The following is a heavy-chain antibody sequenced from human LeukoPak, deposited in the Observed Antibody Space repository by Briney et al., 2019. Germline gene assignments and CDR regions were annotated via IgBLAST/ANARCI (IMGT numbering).Heavy chain of an antibody. CDR1: GFTFSSYA. CDR2: ISGSGAGT. V-gene: IGHV3-23*01. J-gene: IGHJ4*02. D-gene: IGHD3-22*01. CDR3: AKMGSPAVVISYFDY. Sequence: GGSLRLSCAASGFTFSSYAMSWVRQAPGKGLEWVSGISGSGAGTYYADSVKGRFTISRDNSKNTLYLQVNSLRAEDTAVYYCAKMGSPAVVISYFDYWGQGTLVTVSS.